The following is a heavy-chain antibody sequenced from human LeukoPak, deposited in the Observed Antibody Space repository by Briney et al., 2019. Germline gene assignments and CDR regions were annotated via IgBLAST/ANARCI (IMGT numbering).Heavy chain of an antibody. D-gene: IGHD4-23*01. CDR2: IKPSGHTT. V-gene: IGHV1-46*01. CDR1: GFTFTSYY. CDR3: ARDNSIADRGWWFDP. J-gene: IGHJ5*02. Sequence: ASVKVSCKASGFTFTSYYMHWVRLAPGQGLERMGMIKPSGHTTNYAQQFHGRVTMTRDTPTSTVYMELSSLRADDTAVYYCARDNSIADRGWWFDPWGQGTLVTVCS.